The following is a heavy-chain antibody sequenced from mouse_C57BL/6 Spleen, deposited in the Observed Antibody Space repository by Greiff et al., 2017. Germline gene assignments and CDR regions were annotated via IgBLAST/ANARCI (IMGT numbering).Heavy chain of an antibody. D-gene: IGHD3-1*01. CDR1: GYTFTGYW. CDR3: AKAYISGYGSFDV. CDR2: ILPGSGST. V-gene: IGHV1-9*01. Sequence: VQLQESGAELMKPGASVKLSCTATGYTFTGYWIEWVRQRPGHGLEWVGEILPGSGSTNYNEKVKGKATFTADTSSNTAYMQLSSLTPEDAAIYLYAKAYISGYGSFDVWGTGTTVTVSS. J-gene: IGHJ1*03.